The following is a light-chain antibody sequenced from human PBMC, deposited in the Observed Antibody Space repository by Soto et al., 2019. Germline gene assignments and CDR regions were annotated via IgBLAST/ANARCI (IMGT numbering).Light chain of an antibody. V-gene: IGLV2-14*01. CDR1: SSDIGSYNY. J-gene: IGLJ3*02. Sequence: QSALTQPASVSGSPGQSITISCTGTSSDIGSYNYVAWYQQFPGKTPKLIIYEVRNRPSGVSFRFSGSKSGNTASLTISGLQAEDEADYYCQSYDSSLSGWVFGGGTKLTVL. CDR3: QSYDSSLSGWV. CDR2: EVR.